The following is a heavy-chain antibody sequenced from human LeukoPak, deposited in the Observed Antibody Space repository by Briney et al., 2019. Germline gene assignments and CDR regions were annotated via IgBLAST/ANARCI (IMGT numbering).Heavy chain of an antibody. CDR3: ASVLLARTYNWNDPLLDY. J-gene: IGHJ4*02. V-gene: IGHV3-48*03. CDR1: GFTFSSYE. D-gene: IGHD1-20*01. CDR2: ISSSGSTI. Sequence: PGGSLRLSCAASGFTFSSYEMNWVRQAPGKGLEWVSYISSSGSTIYYADSVKGRFTISRDNAKNSLYLQMNSLRAEDTAVYYCASVLLARTYNWNDPLLDYWGQGTLVTVSS.